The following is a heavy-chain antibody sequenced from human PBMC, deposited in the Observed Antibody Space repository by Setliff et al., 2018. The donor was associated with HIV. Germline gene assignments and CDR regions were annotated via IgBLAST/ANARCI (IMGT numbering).Heavy chain of an antibody. V-gene: IGHV3-21*04. J-gene: IGHJ6*03. CDR1: GFTFSKYY. CDR2: ISGSSTYW. CDR3: AKDTLPASARGSSMDV. Sequence: GGSLRLSCAASGFTFSKYYMNWVRQTPGKGLEWVSSISGSSTYWKYADSVKGRFTISRDNAKNSLFLQMSSLRADDTAVYFCAKDTLPASARGSSMDVWGKGTTVTVSS.